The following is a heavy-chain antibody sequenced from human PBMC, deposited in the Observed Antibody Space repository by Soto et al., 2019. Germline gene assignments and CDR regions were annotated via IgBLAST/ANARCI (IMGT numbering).Heavy chain of an antibody. D-gene: IGHD2-2*01. CDR1: GYSISSGYY. Sequence: SETLSLTCTVSGYSISSGYYWGWIRQPPGKGLEWIGRIYHSGSTYYNPSLKSRVTISVDTSKNQFSLKLSSVTAADTAVYYCARIPVVPAAMGGWFDPWGQGTLVTVSS. CDR3: ARIPVVPAAMGGWFDP. CDR2: IYHSGST. J-gene: IGHJ5*02. V-gene: IGHV4-38-2*02.